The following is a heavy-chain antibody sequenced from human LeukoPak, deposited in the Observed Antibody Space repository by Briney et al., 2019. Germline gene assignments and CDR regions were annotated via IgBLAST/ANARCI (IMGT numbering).Heavy chain of an antibody. D-gene: IGHD3-22*01. CDR1: GYTFTGYY. J-gene: IGHJ3*02. V-gene: IGHV1-2*06. CDR3: ARTFYYDNSGHFDI. Sequence: ASVKVSCKASGYTFTGYYMHRVRQAPGQGLEWMGRINPNSGATNYAQKFQGRVTMTRDTSISTVYMELSRLRSDDTAVYFCARTFYYDNSGHFDIWGQGTVVTVSS. CDR2: INPNSGAT.